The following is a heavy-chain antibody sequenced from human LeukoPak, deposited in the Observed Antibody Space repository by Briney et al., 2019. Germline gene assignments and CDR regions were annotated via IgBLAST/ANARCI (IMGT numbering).Heavy chain of an antibody. D-gene: IGHD6-19*01. Sequence: SETLSLTCTVSGGSISSSSYYWGWIRQPPGKGLEWIGSIYYSGSTYYNPSLKSRVTISVDTSKNQFSLKLSSVTAADTAVYYCAGADGSAPIVAVAAFDYWGQGTLVTVSS. CDR1: GGSISSSSYY. J-gene: IGHJ4*02. CDR2: IYYSGST. V-gene: IGHV4-39*07. CDR3: AGADGSAPIVAVAAFDY.